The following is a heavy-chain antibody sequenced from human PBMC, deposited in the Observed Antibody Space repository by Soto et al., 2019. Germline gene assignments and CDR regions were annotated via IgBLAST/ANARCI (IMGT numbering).Heavy chain of an antibody. CDR1: GYTFTSYG. J-gene: IGHJ4*02. CDR3: AREWNYYDSSGYQPNDY. CDR2: ISAYNGNT. Sequence: ASVKVSCKASGYTFTSYGISWVRQAPGQGLEWMGWISAYNGNTNYAQKLQGRVTMTTDTSTSTAYMELRSLRSDDTAVYYCAREWNYYDSSGYQPNDYWGQGTLVTVSS. V-gene: IGHV1-18*01. D-gene: IGHD3-22*01.